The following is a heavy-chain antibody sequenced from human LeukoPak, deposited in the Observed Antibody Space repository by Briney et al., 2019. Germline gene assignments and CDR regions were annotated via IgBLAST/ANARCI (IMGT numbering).Heavy chain of an antibody. CDR1: GGTFSNYA. CDR3: ARGPIRSGYSGRFDY. CDR2: IIPIFGTS. V-gene: IGHV1-69*13. Sequence: ASVKVSCKASGGTFSNYAISWVRQAPGQGLEWMGGIIPIFGTSNYAQKFQGRVTIAADESSTTAYMELTSLTSNDMALYYCARGPIRSGYSGRFDYWGQGTLVTVSS. J-gene: IGHJ4*02. D-gene: IGHD3-22*01.